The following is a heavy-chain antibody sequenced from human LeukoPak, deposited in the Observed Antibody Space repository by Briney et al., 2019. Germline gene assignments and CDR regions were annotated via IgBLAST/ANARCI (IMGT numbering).Heavy chain of an antibody. Sequence: SETLSLTCTVSGASISCYYWSWIRQPPGKGLEWIGYINYSGSTNYNPSLKSRVTISVDTSKNQFSLKLSSVTAADTAVYYCARDRRAYDFWSGYYQDWGQGTLVTVSS. CDR3: ARDRRAYDFWSGYYQD. V-gene: IGHV4-59*01. D-gene: IGHD3-3*01. J-gene: IGHJ4*02. CDR1: GASISCYY. CDR2: INYSGST.